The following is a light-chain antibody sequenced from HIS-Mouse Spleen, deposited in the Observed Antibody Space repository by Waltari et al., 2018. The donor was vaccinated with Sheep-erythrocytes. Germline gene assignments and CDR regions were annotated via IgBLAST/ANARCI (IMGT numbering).Light chain of an antibody. CDR1: QSISSY. CDR2: AAS. Sequence: DIQMTQSPSSLSASVGDRVTITCRASQSISSYLNWYQQKPGKAPKLLSYAASSLQSGVPSRFSGSGSGTEFTLTISSLQPEDFATYYCQQSYSTPPLTFGGGTKVEIK. J-gene: IGKJ4*01. V-gene: IGKV1-39*01. CDR3: QQSYSTPPLT.